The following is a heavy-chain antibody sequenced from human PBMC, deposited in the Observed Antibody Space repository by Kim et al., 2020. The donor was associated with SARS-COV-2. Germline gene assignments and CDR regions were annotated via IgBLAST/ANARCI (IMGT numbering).Heavy chain of an antibody. V-gene: IGHV3-21*01. Sequence: GGSLRLSCAASGFTFSSYSMNWVRQAPGKGLEWVSSISSSSSYIYYADSVKGRFTISRDNAKNSLFLHMNSLRAEDTALYYCASSRGYYDSSGQGVFDYWGQGTLGTVSS. D-gene: IGHD3-22*01. CDR2: ISSSSSYI. CDR3: ASSRGYYDSSGQGVFDY. J-gene: IGHJ4*02. CDR1: GFTFSSYS.